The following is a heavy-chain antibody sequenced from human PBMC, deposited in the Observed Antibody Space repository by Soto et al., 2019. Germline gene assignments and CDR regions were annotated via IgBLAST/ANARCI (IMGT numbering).Heavy chain of an antibody. Sequence: PGESLKISFKASGYSFTNKLISWVRQMPVKGLEWMGRIDPSDSYTNYSPSFQGHVTISVDMSISTAYLQWAGLKASDTAMYYCARHRAVAGDKLFDYWGQGTVVTVCS. V-gene: IGHV5-10-1*01. CDR1: GYSFTNKL. J-gene: IGHJ4*02. CDR3: ARHRAVAGDKLFDY. D-gene: IGHD6-19*01. CDR2: IDPSDSYT.